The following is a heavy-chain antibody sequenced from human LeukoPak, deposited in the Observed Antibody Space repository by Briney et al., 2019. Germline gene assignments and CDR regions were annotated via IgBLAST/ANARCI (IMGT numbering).Heavy chain of an antibody. D-gene: IGHD2-2*01. J-gene: IGHJ4*02. Sequence: ASVKVSCKASGGTFSSYAISWVRQAPGQGLEWMGRIIAILGITNYAQKFQGRVTITADKSTSTAYMELSSLTYEDTAVYYCAPRAEYCSSSSCETPLFGGQGTLVTVSS. V-gene: IGHV1-69*04. CDR2: IIAILGIT. CDR3: APRAEYCSSSSCETPLF. CDR1: GGTFSSYA.